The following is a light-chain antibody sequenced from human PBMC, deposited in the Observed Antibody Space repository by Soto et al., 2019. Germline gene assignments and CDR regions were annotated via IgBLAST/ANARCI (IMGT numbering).Light chain of an antibody. CDR1: SSDVGAYNL. V-gene: IGLV2-23*01. J-gene: IGLJ3*02. CDR2: EGT. Sequence: SVLTQPASVSGSPGQSITVSCTGTSSDVGAYNLVSWYQQHPGKAPRLIIYEGTKRPSGISHRFSGSKSDNTASLTISGLRAEDEAHYHCCSYAGSRTFVFGGGTKVTVL. CDR3: CSYAGSRTFV.